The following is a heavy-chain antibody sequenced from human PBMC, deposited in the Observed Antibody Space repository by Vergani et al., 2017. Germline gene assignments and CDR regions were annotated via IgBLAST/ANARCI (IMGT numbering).Heavy chain of an antibody. Sequence: QVTLKESGPALVRPTQTLTLTCTFSGFSLPTSAMRVSWIRQPPGKALEWLARIEWDDDKFYNTSLKNRLPISKDTSRNQVVLTMTDMDPVDTGTYYCARDYRGDFFDYWGQGTLVTVTS. D-gene: IGHD4-11*01. V-gene: IGHV2-70*04. CDR1: GFSLPTSAMR. CDR3: ARDYRGDFFDY. J-gene: IGHJ4*02. CDR2: IEWDDDK.